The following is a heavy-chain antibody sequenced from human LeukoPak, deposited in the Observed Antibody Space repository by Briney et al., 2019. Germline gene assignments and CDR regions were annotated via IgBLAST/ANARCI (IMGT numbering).Heavy chain of an antibody. Sequence: GGSLRLSCAASGFTVSSYDMHWVRQATGKGLEWVSAIGTAGDTYYPGSVKGRFTISRENAKNSLYLQMNSLRAEDTATYYCARDKGSSYLSSFDYWGQGALVTVSS. J-gene: IGHJ4*02. D-gene: IGHD6-6*01. CDR2: IGTAGDT. V-gene: IGHV3-13*01. CDR1: GFTVSSYD. CDR3: ARDKGSSYLSSFDY.